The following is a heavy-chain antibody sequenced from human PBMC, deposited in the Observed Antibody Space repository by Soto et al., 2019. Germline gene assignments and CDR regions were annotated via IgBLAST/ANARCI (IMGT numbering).Heavy chain of an antibody. V-gene: IGHV3-30-3*01. CDR3: ARDGERDYGFWIRFDY. D-gene: IGHD3-3*01. CDR1: GFTFSSYA. Sequence: ESGGGVVQPGRSLRLSCAASGFTFSSYAMHWVRQAPGKGLEWVAVISYDGSNKYYADSVKGRFTISRDNSKNTLYLQMNSLRAEDTAVYYCARDGERDYGFWIRFDYWGQGTLVTVSS. CDR2: ISYDGSNK. J-gene: IGHJ4*02.